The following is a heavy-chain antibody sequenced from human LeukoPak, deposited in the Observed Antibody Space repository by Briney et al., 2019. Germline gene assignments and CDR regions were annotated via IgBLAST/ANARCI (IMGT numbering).Heavy chain of an antibody. CDR3: ARVSEDHTTGWYEEYFQH. V-gene: IGHV3-33*01. J-gene: IGHJ1*01. CDR1: GFTFSSYG. Sequence: PGRSLRLSCAASGFTFSSYGMHWVRQAPGKGLEWVAVIWNDGSKKNYADSVKGRFTVSRDNSKNTLYLQMNSLRVEDTAVYFCARVSEDHTTGWYEEYFQHWGQGTLVTVSS. D-gene: IGHD6-19*01. CDR2: IWNDGSKK.